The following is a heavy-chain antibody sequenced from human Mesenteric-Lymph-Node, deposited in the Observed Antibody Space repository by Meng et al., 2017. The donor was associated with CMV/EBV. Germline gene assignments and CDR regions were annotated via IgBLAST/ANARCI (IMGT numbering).Heavy chain of an antibody. CDR2: IRTKAYAGTT. Sequence: GGSLRLSCTASGFTCGDYAMSWVRQAPGKGLEWVGFIRTKAYAGTTEYAASVKGRFTISRDDSKSIAYLQMNSLKTEDTAVYYCTRLVPLRWELLPSTFDYWGQGTLVT. J-gene: IGHJ4*02. CDR1: GFTCGDYA. V-gene: IGHV3-49*04. CDR3: TRLVPLRWELLPSTFDY. D-gene: IGHD1-26*01.